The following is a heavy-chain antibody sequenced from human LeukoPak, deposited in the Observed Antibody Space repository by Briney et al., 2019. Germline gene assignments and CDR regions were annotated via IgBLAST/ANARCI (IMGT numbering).Heavy chain of an antibody. CDR2: ISNTGSTT. J-gene: IGHJ4*02. D-gene: IGHD6-19*01. CDR3: AMHIRYSSGWYDY. V-gene: IGHV3-48*03. CDR1: GFTFSSYE. Sequence: GGSLRLSCAASGFTFSSYEMNWVRQAPGKGLEWVSYISNTGSTTYYADSVRGRFTISRDNAKNSLYLQMNSLRAEDTAVYYCAMHIRYSSGWYDYWGQGTLVTVSS.